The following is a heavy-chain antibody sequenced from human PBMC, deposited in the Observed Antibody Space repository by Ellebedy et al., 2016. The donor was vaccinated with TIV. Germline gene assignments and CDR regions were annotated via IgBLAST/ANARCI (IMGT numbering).Heavy chain of an antibody. CDR3: ARDLVLGSGSTDY. CDR2: IRSDGGDT. V-gene: IGHV3-74*01. CDR1: GFTFSSYW. Sequence: GGSLRLXXAASGFTFSSYWMHWDRQAPGEGLVWVSRIRSDGGDTNYADSVKGRFTISRDNAKNTLYLHMNDLRADDTAVYYCARDLVLGSGSTDYWGQGTLVTVSS. D-gene: IGHD3-10*01. J-gene: IGHJ4*02.